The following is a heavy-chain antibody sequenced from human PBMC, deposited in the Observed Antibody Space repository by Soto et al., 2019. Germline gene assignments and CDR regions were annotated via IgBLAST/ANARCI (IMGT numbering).Heavy chain of an antibody. V-gene: IGHV3-74*01. J-gene: IGHJ4*02. CDR3: ASGGEGF. D-gene: IGHD2-21*01. CDR2: INTDGSRT. CDR1: GFTFSSNW. Sequence: EVQLVESGGGLVQPGGSLRLSCAASGFTFSSNWMHWVRRVPGRGLVWVSRINTDGSRTSYDDSVEGRFTISRDNAKNTVYLQMRSLRAEDTAVYYCASGGEGFWGQGTLVTVSS.